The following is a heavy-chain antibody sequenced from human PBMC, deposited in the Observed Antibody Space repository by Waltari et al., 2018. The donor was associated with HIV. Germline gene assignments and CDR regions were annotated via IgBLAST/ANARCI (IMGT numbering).Heavy chain of an antibody. V-gene: IGHV3-23*01. CDR1: GLTFSRYA. CDR2: ISGSGGST. CDR3: AKVTRIAVAGTMDY. Sequence: EVHLLESGGGLEQPGGSLSLSCAASGLTFSRYAMTWVRQAPGQGLEWVSSISGSGGSTFYADSVKGRFTVSRDNPKNTLQLQMNSLRAEDTALYYCAKVTRIAVAGTMDYWGQGTLVTVSS. J-gene: IGHJ4*02. D-gene: IGHD6-19*01.